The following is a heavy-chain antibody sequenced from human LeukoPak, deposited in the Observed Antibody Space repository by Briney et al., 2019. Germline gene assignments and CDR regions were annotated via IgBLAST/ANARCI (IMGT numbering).Heavy chain of an antibody. D-gene: IGHD3-9*01. CDR2: IYYSKNT. CDR1: GGSISSSSAY. J-gene: IGHJ5*02. Sequence: SETLSLTCTVSGGSISSSSAYWGWIRQPPGKGLEWIRSIYYSKNTYYNPSLKSRVTISADTSKNQFSLKLSSVTAADTAVYYCARIVGLRYFDWLWTFDPWGQGTLVTVSS. V-gene: IGHV4-39*01. CDR3: ARIVGLRYFDWLWTFDP.